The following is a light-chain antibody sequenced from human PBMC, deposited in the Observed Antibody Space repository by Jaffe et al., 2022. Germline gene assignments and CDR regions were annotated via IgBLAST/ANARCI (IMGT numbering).Light chain of an antibody. CDR1: SSNIGNNY. CDR2: ENN. V-gene: IGLV1-51*02. J-gene: IGLJ2*01. CDR3: GTWDDSLSVVV. Sequence: QSVLTQPPSVSAAPGQMVTISCSGSSSNIGNNYVSWYQHLPGTAPKLLIYENNKRPSGIPDRFSGSKSGTSATLDITGLQTGDEADYYCGTWDDSLSVVVFGGGTKVTVL.